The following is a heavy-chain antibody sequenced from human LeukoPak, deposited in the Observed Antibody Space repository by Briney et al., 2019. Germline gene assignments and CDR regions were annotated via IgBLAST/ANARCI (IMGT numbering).Heavy chain of an antibody. V-gene: IGHV4-38-2*01. CDR3: ARHLGTSSLTRYYYYMVV. CDR1: GYSISSGYY. Sequence: SETLSLTCAVSGYSISSGYYWGWIRQPPGKGLEWIGSIYHSGSTYYNPSLKSRVTISVDTSKNQFSLKLSSVTAADTAVYYCARHLGTSSLTRYYYYMVVWGKGTTVTVSS. D-gene: IGHD3-3*02. CDR2: IYHSGST. J-gene: IGHJ6*03.